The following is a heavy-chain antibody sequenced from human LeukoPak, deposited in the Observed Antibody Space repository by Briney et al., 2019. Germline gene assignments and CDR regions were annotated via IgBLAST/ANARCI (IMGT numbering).Heavy chain of an antibody. Sequence: SETLSLTCTVSGGSISSYYWSWIRQPPGKGLEWIGNIYYSGSTNYNPSLKSRVTISVDTSKNQFSLKLSSVTAADTAVYYCARVSYDILTGYPNWFDPWGQGTLVTVSS. CDR3: ARVSYDILTGYPNWFDP. CDR1: GGSISSYY. CDR2: IYYSGST. V-gene: IGHV4-59*01. D-gene: IGHD3-9*01. J-gene: IGHJ5*02.